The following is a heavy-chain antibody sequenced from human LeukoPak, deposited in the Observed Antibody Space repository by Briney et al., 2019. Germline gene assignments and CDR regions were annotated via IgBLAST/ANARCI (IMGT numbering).Heavy chain of an antibody. CDR3: AKESSISRRCSRNAFDT. J-gene: IGHJ3*02. CDR1: GFIFNHFA. Sequence: GGSLRLSCTASGFIFNHFAMGWVRQAPGKGLEWVSTITNTGARTNYADSVKGRFTISRDNSNNTLSLQMNSLRAEDTAIYYCAKESSISRRCSRNAFDTWGQGTAVTVSS. D-gene: IGHD2-8*01. V-gene: IGHV3-23*01. CDR2: ITNTGART.